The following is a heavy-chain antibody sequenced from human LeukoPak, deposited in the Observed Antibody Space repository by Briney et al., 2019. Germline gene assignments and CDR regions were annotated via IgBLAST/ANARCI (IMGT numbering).Heavy chain of an antibody. V-gene: IGHV1-2*06. CDR2: SNPNSAVT. CDR3: ASLRAVAGTVY. CDR1: GYTFIGSY. D-gene: IGHD6-19*01. J-gene: IGHJ4*02. Sequence: GASVKVSCKASGYTFIGSYMQGVRQAPGHRLEWMGRSNPNSAVTNYAQKIQGTVTMTRDTSNSTAYMELSRTTSDDTAVYYCASLRAVAGTVYWGQGTLFTVSS.